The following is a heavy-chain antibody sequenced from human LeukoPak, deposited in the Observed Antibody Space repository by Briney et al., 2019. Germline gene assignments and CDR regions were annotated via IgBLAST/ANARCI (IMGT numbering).Heavy chain of an antibody. CDR2: IIPIFGTA. CDR1: GYTFTSYY. Sequence: SVKVSCKASGYTFTSYYMHWVRQAPGQGLEWMGRIIPIFGTANYAQKFQGRVTITTDESTSTAYMELSSLRSEDTAVYYCARVPAELDPGAWFDPWGQGTLVTVSS. D-gene: IGHD1-1*01. CDR3: ARVPAELDPGAWFDP. J-gene: IGHJ5*02. V-gene: IGHV1-69*05.